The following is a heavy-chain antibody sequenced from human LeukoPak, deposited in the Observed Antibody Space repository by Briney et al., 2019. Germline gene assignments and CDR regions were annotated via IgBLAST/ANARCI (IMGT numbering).Heavy chain of an antibody. V-gene: IGHV3-30-3*01. Sequence: GGSLRLSCAASGFTFSSYAMHWVRQAPGKGLEWVAVISYDGSNKYYADSVKGRFTISRDNSKNTLYLQMNSLRAEDTAVYYCARSPSAMVTGYYYYYMDVWGKGTTVTVSS. D-gene: IGHD5-18*01. CDR1: GFTFSSYA. CDR2: ISYDGSNK. CDR3: ARSPSAMVTGYYYYYMDV. J-gene: IGHJ6*03.